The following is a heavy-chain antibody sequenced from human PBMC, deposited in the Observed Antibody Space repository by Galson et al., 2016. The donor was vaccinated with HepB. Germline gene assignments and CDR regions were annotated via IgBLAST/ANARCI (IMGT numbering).Heavy chain of an antibody. V-gene: IGHV1-69*13. J-gene: IGHJ6*02. CDR1: GGTFSRFA. D-gene: IGHD3-16*01. CDR3: ARSFWGKYETGYYHYALDV. CDR2: MIPMLDTA. Sequence: SVKVSCKASGGTFSRFAISWVRQAPGQGLEWMGGMIPMLDTAHYAQRFQGRVTVSADESTGTAYMELSSLRSDDTAVYYCARSFWGKYETGYYHYALDVWGQGTTVTASS.